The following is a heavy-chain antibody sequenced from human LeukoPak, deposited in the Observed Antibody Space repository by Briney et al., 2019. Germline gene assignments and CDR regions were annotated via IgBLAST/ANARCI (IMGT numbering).Heavy chain of an antibody. J-gene: IGHJ4*02. CDR2: INWNGDST. V-gene: IGHV3-20*04. Sequence: GGSLRLSCAASGFTFDDYGRSWVRQAPGKGLEWVSGINWNGDSTSYSDSVKGRFTISRDNAKKSLYLQMKSLRAEDTALYYCVRGGGDSSGWHIGYWGQGTPGTVSS. CDR3: VRGGGDSSGWHIGY. D-gene: IGHD6-25*01. CDR1: GFTFDDYG.